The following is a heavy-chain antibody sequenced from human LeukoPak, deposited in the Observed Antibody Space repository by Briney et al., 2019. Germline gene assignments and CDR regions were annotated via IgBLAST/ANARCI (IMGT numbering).Heavy chain of an antibody. Sequence: GGSLRLSCAASGFTFSSYDMHWVRQAPGKGLEWVALISYDGSNTYYADSVKGRFTISRDNSKNTLFLQMNSLRPEDTALYYCARVRGYCSGGSCYSDCWGQGTLVTVSS. CDR1: GFTFSSYD. V-gene: IGHV3-30*03. J-gene: IGHJ4*02. CDR3: ARVRGYCSGGSCYSDC. CDR2: ISYDGSNT. D-gene: IGHD2-15*01.